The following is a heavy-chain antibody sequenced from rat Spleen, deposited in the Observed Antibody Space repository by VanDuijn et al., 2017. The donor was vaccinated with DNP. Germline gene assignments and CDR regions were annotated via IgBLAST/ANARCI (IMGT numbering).Heavy chain of an antibody. V-gene: IGHV5-25*01. J-gene: IGHJ2*01. CDR3: TRGLRVYYFDY. CDR1: GFNFNDYW. D-gene: IGHD1-11*01. Sequence: EVKLVESGGGLVQPGRSLKLSCAASGFNFNDYWMGWVRQAPTKGLEWVASISTSGGSTYYRDSVKGRFTISRDNAKNTLYLQMNSRRSEDTATYYCTRGLRVYYFDYWGQGVMVTVSS. CDR2: ISTSGGST.